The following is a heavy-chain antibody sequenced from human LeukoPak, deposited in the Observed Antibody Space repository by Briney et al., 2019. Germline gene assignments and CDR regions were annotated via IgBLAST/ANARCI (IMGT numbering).Heavy chain of an antibody. CDR2: IYYSGST. V-gene: IGHV4-59*08. J-gene: IGHJ6*02. D-gene: IGHD2-8*02. Sequence: SETLSLTSTVSGVSISSYYWSWIAPRPGKGREWIVYIYYSGSTNSNTSLKSRVTITVDTSKNEFSLKLSSVTAGDTAVYYCARHGVVGSPYYYYYYGMDVWGQGTTVTVAS. CDR3: ARHGVVGSPYYYYYYGMDV. CDR1: GVSISSYY.